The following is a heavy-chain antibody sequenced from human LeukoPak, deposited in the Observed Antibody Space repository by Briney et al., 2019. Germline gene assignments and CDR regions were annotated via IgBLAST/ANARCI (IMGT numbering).Heavy chain of an antibody. Sequence: GSSVKVSCKASGGTFSSYAISWVRQAPGQGLEWMGGIIPIFGTANYAQKFQGRVTITTDESTSTAYMELSSLRSEDTAVYYCARSIAVAGSHHYYFDYWGQGTLVTVSS. CDR1: GGTFSSYA. D-gene: IGHD6-19*01. J-gene: IGHJ4*02. V-gene: IGHV1-69*05. CDR3: ARSIAVAGSHHYYFDY. CDR2: IIPIFGTA.